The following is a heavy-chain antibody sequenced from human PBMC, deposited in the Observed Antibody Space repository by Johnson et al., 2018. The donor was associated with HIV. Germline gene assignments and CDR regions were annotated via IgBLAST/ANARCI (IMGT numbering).Heavy chain of an antibody. Sequence: VQLVESGGGLVQPGGSLRLSCAASGFTFSSYAMSWVRQAPGKGLEWVSAISGSGGSTYYADSVKGRFTISRDNSKNTVYLQMHSLGAEDTAVYYRARDRQSGVVDADAIDIWGQGTMVSGSS. V-gene: IGHV3-23*04. CDR2: ISGSGGST. CDR3: ARDRQSGVVDADAIDI. CDR1: GFTFSSYA. J-gene: IGHJ3*02. D-gene: IGHD2-8*02.